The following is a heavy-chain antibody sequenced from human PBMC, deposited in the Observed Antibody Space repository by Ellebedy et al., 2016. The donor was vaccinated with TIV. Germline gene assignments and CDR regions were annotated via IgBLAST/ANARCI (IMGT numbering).Heavy chain of an antibody. CDR1: GFTISTHW. CDR2: MRQDGREE. V-gene: IGHV3-7*03. D-gene: IGHD3-10*01. CDR3: AKRVTMVRGVITYYHYAMDV. Sequence: GESLKISCAASGFTISTHWMNWVRQAPGKGLEWVASMRQDGREEYFVDSVKGRFTISRDNTKNSLYLQMNSLRAEDTAVYYCAKRVTMVRGVITYYHYAMDVWGQGTTVTVSS. J-gene: IGHJ6*02.